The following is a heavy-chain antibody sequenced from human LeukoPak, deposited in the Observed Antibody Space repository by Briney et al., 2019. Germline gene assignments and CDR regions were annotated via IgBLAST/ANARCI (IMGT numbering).Heavy chain of an antibody. CDR1: GFILSSYG. Sequence: GGSLRLSCAASGFILSSYGMHWVRQAPGKGLEWVAFIRNDGSNKYYADSVKGRFTISRDNSKNTLYLQMNSLRAEDTAVYYCARILGYCSGGSCYPVWGQGTMVTVSS. CDR3: ARILGYCSGGSCYPV. CDR2: IRNDGSNK. D-gene: IGHD2-15*01. V-gene: IGHV3-30*02. J-gene: IGHJ3*01.